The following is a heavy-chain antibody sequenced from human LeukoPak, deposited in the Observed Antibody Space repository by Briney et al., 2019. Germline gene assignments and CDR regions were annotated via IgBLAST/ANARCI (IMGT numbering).Heavy chain of an antibody. CDR2: ICYSGST. V-gene: IGHV4-59*01. Sequence: SETLSLTCTVSGGSISSYYWSWIRQPPGKGLEWIGYICYSGSTNYNPSLKSRVTISVDTSKNQFSLKLSSVTAADTAVYYCARAKGYDFWSGYPGIYYMDIWGKGTTVTVSS. CDR1: GGSISSYY. D-gene: IGHD3-3*01. CDR3: ARAKGYDFWSGYPGIYYMDI. J-gene: IGHJ6*03.